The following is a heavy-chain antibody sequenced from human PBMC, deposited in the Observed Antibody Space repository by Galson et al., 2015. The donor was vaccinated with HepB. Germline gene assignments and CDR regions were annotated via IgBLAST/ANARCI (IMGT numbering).Heavy chain of an antibody. Sequence: SLRLSCAASGFTFSSYAMSWVRQAPGKGLEWVSAISGSGGSTYYADSVKGRFTISRDNSKNTLYLQMNSLRAEDTAVYYCAKGGDSSGPPLDYYYYGMDVWGQGTTFTVSS. CDR2: ISGSGGST. D-gene: IGHD6-19*01. CDR1: GFTFSSYA. CDR3: AKGGDSSGPPLDYYYYGMDV. V-gene: IGHV3-23*01. J-gene: IGHJ6*02.